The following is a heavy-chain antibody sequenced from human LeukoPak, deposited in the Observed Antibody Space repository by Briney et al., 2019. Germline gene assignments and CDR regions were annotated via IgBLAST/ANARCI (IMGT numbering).Heavy chain of an antibody. CDR3: ARDPYQAATVPQYYYYMDV. Sequence: GASVKVSCKASGYTFTSYAMNWVRQAPGQGLEWMGWINTNTGNPTYAQGFTGRFVFSLDTSVSTAYLQISSLKAEDTAVYYCARDPYQAATVPQYYYYMDVWGKGTTVTVSS. CDR1: GYTFTSYA. V-gene: IGHV7-4-1*02. CDR2: INTNTGNP. J-gene: IGHJ6*03. D-gene: IGHD4-17*01.